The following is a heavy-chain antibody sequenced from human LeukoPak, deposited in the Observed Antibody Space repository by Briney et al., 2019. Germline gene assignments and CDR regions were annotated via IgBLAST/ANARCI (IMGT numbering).Heavy chain of an antibody. D-gene: IGHD1-26*01. CDR1: GYTFTSYG. Sequence: ASVKVSCKASGYTFTSYGISWVRQAPGQGLEWMGWISAYNGNTNYAQKLQGRVTMTTDTSTSTAYMELRSLRSDDTAVYYCARVRPCRPKHDRSDFDYWGQGTLVTVSS. CDR3: ARVRPCRPKHDRSDFDY. V-gene: IGHV1-18*01. CDR2: ISAYNGNT. J-gene: IGHJ4*02.